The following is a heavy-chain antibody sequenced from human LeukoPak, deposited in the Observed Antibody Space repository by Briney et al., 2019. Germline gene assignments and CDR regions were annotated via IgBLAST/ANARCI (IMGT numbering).Heavy chain of an antibody. CDR2: IYYTGST. V-gene: IGHV4-30-4*07. J-gene: IGHJ4*02. CDR1: GGSISSGGYS. D-gene: IGHD3-9*01. Sequence: PSQTLSLTCAVSGGSISSGGYSWSWIRQPPGKGLEWIGYIYYTGSTNYNPSLKSRVTMSVDTSRNQFSLKLTSMTAADTAVYYCARDWRTTGYYDYWGQGTLVTVSS. CDR3: ARDWRTTGYYDY.